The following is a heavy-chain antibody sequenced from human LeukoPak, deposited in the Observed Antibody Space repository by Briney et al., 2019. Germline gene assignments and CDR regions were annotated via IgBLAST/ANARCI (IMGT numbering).Heavy chain of an antibody. CDR1: GASVSTYS. J-gene: IGHJ6*02. CDR2: IFCSGSA. CDR3: ARGGRQADPQGYYYYTMDV. Sequence: KPLETLSLTCTVSGASVSTYSWTWIRQPPGKGLEWIAYIFCSGSANYNPSLKSRVTISVDTSMNQFSLKMNSVTAADTAVYYCARGGRQADPQGYYYYTMDVWGQGTTVTVSS. V-gene: IGHV4-59*08. D-gene: IGHD3-16*01.